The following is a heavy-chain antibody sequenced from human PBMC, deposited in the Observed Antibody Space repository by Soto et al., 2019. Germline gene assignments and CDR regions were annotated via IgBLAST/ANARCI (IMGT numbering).Heavy chain of an antibody. CDR1: GFTVSRNY. Sequence: GGSLRLSCAASGFTVSRNYMSWVRQAPGKGLEWVSVIYSGGSTYYADYVKGRFTISRDNSKHTLYLQMNSLRAEDTAVYYCARSYSGSYKDWGQGTLVTVSS. V-gene: IGHV3-53*01. CDR2: IYSGGST. D-gene: IGHD1-26*01. CDR3: ARSYSGSYKD. J-gene: IGHJ4*02.